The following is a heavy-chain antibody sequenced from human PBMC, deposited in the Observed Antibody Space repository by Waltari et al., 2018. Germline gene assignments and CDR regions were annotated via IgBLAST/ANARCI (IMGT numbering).Heavy chain of an antibody. D-gene: IGHD6-19*01. V-gene: IGHV3-7*03. CDR1: GFTLSNYW. CDR2: INKDGTET. J-gene: IGHJ4*02. Sequence: EAQQVESGGDLVQQGGYLRLSCVVSGFTLSNYWMSWVRQAPGKGLEWVANINKDGTETYYVDSVRGRFTISKDDAKNSVYLQMNSLKVEDTAVYYCIRDYGSPYWGQGTLVTVSS. CDR3: IRDYGSPY.